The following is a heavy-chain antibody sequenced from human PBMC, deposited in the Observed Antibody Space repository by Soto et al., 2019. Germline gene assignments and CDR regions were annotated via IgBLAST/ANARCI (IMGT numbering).Heavy chain of an antibody. D-gene: IGHD6-19*01. CDR3: ARLAVGSIDY. J-gene: IGHJ4*02. Sequence: QLQLQESGPGLVKPSETLSLTCTVSGGSISSSSYYWGWIRQPPWKGLEWIGSIYYSGSTYYNPALKSRVTISVDTSKNRFSLNLSSVTAADTAVFYCARLAVGSIDYWGQGTLVTVSS. CDR1: GGSISSSSYY. V-gene: IGHV4-39*01. CDR2: IYYSGST.